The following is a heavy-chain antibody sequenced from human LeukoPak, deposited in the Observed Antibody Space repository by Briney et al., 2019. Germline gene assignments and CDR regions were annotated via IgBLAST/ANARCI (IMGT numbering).Heavy chain of an antibody. Sequence: GGSLRLSCAASGFTFSSYSMNWVRRAPGKGLEWVSSISSSSSYIYYADSVKGRFTISRDNAKNSLYLQMNSLRAEDTAVYYCAREVAVAVSFDYWGQGTLVTVSS. D-gene: IGHD6-19*01. J-gene: IGHJ4*02. CDR1: GFTFSSYS. CDR3: AREVAVAVSFDY. V-gene: IGHV3-21*01. CDR2: ISSSSSYI.